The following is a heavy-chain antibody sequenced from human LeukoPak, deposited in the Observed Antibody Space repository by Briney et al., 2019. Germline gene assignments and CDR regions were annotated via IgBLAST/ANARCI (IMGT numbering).Heavy chain of an antibody. CDR2: IYHSGST. Sequence: SETLSLTCTVSGYSISSGYYWGWIRQPPGKGLEWIGSIYHSGSTYHNPSLKSRVTISVDTSKNQFSLKLSSVTAADTAVYYCARCSSSSLWFDPWGQGTLVTVSS. CDR3: ARCSSSSLWFDP. V-gene: IGHV4-38-2*02. CDR1: GYSISSGYY. D-gene: IGHD6-6*01. J-gene: IGHJ5*02.